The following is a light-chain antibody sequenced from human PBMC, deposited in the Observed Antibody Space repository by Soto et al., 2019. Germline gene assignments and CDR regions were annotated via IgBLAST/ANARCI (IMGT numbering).Light chain of an antibody. J-gene: IGLJ3*02. V-gene: IGLV2-14*01. Sequence: QSALTQPASVSGSPGQSITISCTGSSSDVGIYKYVSWYQQHPGTAPRLMIYEVSNRPSGVSNRFSGSKSGNTASLTISGLQAEDEAYYYCSSYASDSSLVFGGGTKVTVL. CDR1: SSDVGIYKY. CDR3: SSYASDSSLV. CDR2: EVS.